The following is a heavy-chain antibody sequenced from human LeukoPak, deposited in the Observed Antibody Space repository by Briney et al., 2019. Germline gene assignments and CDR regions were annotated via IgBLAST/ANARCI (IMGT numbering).Heavy chain of an antibody. J-gene: IGHJ6*02. CDR2: IYYSGST. CDR1: GGSISSGGYY. CDR3: ARVKRSSGWLPEGYYGMDV. Sequence: SETLSLTCTVSGGSISSGGYYWSWIRQHPGKGLEWIGYIYYSGSTYYNPSLKSRVTISVDTSKNQFSLKLSSVTAADTAVYYCARVKRSSGWLPEGYYGMDVWGQGTTVTVSS. D-gene: IGHD6-19*01. V-gene: IGHV4-31*03.